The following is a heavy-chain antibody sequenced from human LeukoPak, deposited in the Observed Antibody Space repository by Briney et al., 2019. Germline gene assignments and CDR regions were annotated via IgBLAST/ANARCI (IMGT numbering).Heavy chain of an antibody. D-gene: IGHD3-16*02. V-gene: IGHV4-34*01. Sequence: SETLSLTSAVYGGSFSGYYWSWIRQPPGKGLEWIGEINHSGSTNYNPSLKSRVTISVDTSKNQFSLKLSSVTAADTAVYYCARSPDYVWGSYRYPHDYWGQGTLVTVSS. CDR3: ARSPDYVWGSYRYPHDY. J-gene: IGHJ4*02. CDR1: GGSFSGYY. CDR2: INHSGST.